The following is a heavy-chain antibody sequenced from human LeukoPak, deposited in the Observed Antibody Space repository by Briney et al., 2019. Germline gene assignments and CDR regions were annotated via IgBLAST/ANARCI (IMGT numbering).Heavy chain of an antibody. D-gene: IGHD6-6*01. V-gene: IGHV4-4*09. J-gene: IGHJ5*02. CDR3: ARYSSYGRRFDP. Sequence: KPSETLSLTCTVSGGSISSYYWSWIRQPPGKGLEWTGYIYTSGSTNYNPSLKSRVTISVDTSKNQFSLKLSSVTAADTAVYYCARYSSYGRRFDPWGQGTLVTVSS. CDR1: GGSISSYY. CDR2: IYTSGST.